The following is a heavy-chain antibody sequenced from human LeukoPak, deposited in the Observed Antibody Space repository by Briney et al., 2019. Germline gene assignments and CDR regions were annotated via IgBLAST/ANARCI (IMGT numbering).Heavy chain of an antibody. V-gene: IGHV4-61*01. CDR3: ARESGSGAFDY. CDR2: IYHSGST. CDR1: GGSISSGSYY. Sequence: SETLSLTCTVSGGSISSGSYYYNWIRQPPGKGLEWIGSIYHSGSTNYNPSLKSRVTISGDTSKNQFSLKLSSVTAADTAVYYCARESGSGAFDYWGQGTLVTVSS. D-gene: IGHD2-15*01. J-gene: IGHJ4*02.